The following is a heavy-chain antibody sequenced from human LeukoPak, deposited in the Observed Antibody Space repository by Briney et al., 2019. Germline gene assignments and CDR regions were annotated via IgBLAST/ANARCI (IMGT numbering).Heavy chain of an antibody. V-gene: IGHV4-59*08. CDR1: GGSISSYY. J-gene: IGHJ4*02. D-gene: IGHD3-10*02. CDR2: IYYSGST. Sequence: SETLSLTCTVSGGSISSYYWSWIRQPPGKGLEWIGYIYYSGSTNYNPSLKSRGTISVDTSKNQFSLKLSSVTAADTAVYYCASMSGSYYFDYWGQGTLVTVSS. CDR3: ASMSGSYYFDY.